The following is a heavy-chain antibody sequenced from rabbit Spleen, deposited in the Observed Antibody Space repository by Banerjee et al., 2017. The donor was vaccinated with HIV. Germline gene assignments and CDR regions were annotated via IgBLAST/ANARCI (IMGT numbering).Heavy chain of an antibody. V-gene: IGHV1S45*01. D-gene: IGHD1-1*01. Sequence: QEQLVESGGGLVQPEGSLTLTCTASGFSFSTSYYMCWVRQAPGQGLECIACIYGDRSGSTYYANWAKGRFTISKTSSTTVTLQMTSLTAADTATYFCARDLAVVIGWNFSLWGPGTLVTVS. CDR2: IYGDRSGST. J-gene: IGHJ4*01. CDR1: GFSFSTSYY. CDR3: ARDLAVVIGWNFSL.